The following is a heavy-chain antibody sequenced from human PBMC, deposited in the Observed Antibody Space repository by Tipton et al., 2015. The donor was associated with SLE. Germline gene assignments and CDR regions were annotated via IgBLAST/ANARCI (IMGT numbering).Heavy chain of an antibody. CDR1: GGSISGYY. D-gene: IGHD1-26*01. Sequence: TLSLTCTVSGGSISGYYWSWIRQPAGKGLEWIGRVYSSGSTIYNPSIQSRITLSLDTSKNQFSLRVNSVTAADTAVYYCARGGGSYYDYWGQGTLVTVSS. J-gene: IGHJ4*02. CDR2: VYSSGST. CDR3: ARGGGSYYDY. V-gene: IGHV4-4*07.